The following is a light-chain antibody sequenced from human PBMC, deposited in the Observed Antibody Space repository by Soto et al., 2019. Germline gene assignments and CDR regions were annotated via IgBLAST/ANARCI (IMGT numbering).Light chain of an antibody. V-gene: IGKV1-5*03. CDR2: EAA. J-gene: IGKJ1*01. Sequence: DIQMTQSPSTLSASVGDRVIITCRASQYIHNYLAWYQQKPGEAPKLLIYEAANLESGVPSRFSGSGTGTEFTLTISSLQPDDFATYYCQQSNNYPWTFGQGTSVEI. CDR1: QYIHNY. CDR3: QQSNNYPWT.